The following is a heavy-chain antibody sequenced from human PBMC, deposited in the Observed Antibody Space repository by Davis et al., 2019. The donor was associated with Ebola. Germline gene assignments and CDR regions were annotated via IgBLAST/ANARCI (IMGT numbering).Heavy chain of an antibody. V-gene: IGHV4-59*08. D-gene: IGHD5-18*01. CDR1: GGSISSYY. J-gene: IGHJ4*02. CDR3: GRLLLPQLQAFDY. Sequence: SETLSLTCTVSGGSISSYYWSWIRQPPGKGLEWTGYIYYSGSTNYNPSLKSRVTISVDTSKNQFSLKLSSVTAADTAVYYCGRLLLPQLQAFDYWGQGTLVTVSS. CDR2: IYYSGST.